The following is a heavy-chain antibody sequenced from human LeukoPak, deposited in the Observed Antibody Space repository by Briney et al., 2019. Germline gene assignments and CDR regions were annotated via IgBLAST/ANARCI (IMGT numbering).Heavy chain of an antibody. CDR1: GFTFSSYD. Sequence: GGSLRLSCAASGFTFSSYDMHWVRQAPGKGLEWVAVLWYDGNNRYYADSVKGRFTISRDNSKNTLYLQMNSLRAEDTAVYYCAKLRIRYFDYWGQGTLVTVSS. CDR3: AKLRIRYFDY. CDR2: LWYDGNNR. J-gene: IGHJ4*02. V-gene: IGHV3-33*06. D-gene: IGHD2-15*01.